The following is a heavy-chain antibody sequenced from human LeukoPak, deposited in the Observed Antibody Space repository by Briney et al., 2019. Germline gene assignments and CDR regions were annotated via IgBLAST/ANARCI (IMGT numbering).Heavy chain of an antibody. D-gene: IGHD1-26*01. Sequence: PGGSLRLSCVASGFPFGDFAMHWVRQVPGEGLQWVSGISWNGDTTGYADSVKGRFTISRDNAKNSLYLQMNNLRTEDKALYYCAKGIGTYPGPFDSWGQGTLVTVSS. CDR3: AKGIGTYPGPFDS. V-gene: IGHV3-9*01. J-gene: IGHJ4*02. CDR2: ISWNGDTT. CDR1: GFPFGDFA.